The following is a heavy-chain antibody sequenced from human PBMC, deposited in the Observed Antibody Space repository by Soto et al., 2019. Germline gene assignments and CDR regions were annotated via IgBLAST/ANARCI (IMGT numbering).Heavy chain of an antibody. J-gene: IGHJ3*02. D-gene: IGHD2-21*02. CDR3: ARDRGDAARRAFDI. CDR1: GYTFTSYG. V-gene: IGHV1-18*01. CDR2: ISAYNGNT. Sequence: GASVKVSCKASGYTFTSYGINWVRQAPGQGLEWMGWISAYNGNTNYAQKLQGRVTMTTDTSTSTVYMELSSLRSEDTAVYYCARDRGDAARRAFDIWGQGTMVTVSS.